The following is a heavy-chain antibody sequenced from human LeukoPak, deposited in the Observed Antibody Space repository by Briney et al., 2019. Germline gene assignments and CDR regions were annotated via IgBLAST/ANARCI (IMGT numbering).Heavy chain of an antibody. V-gene: IGHV4-39*07. J-gene: IGHJ4*02. D-gene: IGHD5-24*01. CDR2: IYYSGST. CDR1: GGSISSSSYY. Sequence: SETLSLTCTVSGGSISSSSYYWGWIRQPPGKGLEWIGSIYYSGSTYYNPSLKSRVTISVDTSKNQFSLKLGSVTAADTAVYYCAIHRRDGYNFDYWGQGTLVTVSS. CDR3: AIHRRDGYNFDY.